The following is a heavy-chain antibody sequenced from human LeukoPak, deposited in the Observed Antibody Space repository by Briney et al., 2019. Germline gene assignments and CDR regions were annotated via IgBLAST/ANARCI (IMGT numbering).Heavy chain of an antibody. D-gene: IGHD3-10*02. CDR1: GYTFTGYY. V-gene: IGHV1-18*04. CDR2: ISAYNGNT. CDR3: ARDGIGSDYVRYFDY. Sequence: ASVKVSCKASGYTFTGYYMHWVRQAPGQGLEWMGWISAYNGNTNYAQKLQGRVTMTTDTSTSTAYMELRSLRSDDTAVYYCARDGIGSDYVRYFDYWGQGTLVTVSS. J-gene: IGHJ4*02.